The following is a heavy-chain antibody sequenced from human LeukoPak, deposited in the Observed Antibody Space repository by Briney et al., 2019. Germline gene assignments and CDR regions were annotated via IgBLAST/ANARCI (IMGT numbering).Heavy chain of an antibody. D-gene: IGHD5-18*01. CDR1: GGSISSYY. V-gene: IGHV4-59*08. CDR3: ARQLPYYYYGMDV. J-gene: IGHJ6*02. Sequence: SETLSLTCTVSGGSISSYYWSWIRQPLGKGLEWIGYIYYSGSTNYNPSLKSRVTISVDTSKNQFSLKLSSVTAADTAVYYCARQLPYYYYGMDVWGQGTTVTVSS. CDR2: IYYSGST.